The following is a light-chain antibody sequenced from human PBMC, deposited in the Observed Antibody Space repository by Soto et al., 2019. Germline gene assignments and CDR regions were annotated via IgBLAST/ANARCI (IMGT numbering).Light chain of an antibody. J-gene: IGKJ1*01. Sequence: DIVMTQSPDSPAVSLGERATINCKSSQSVLYSSNNKNYLAWYQQKPGQPPKLLIYWASTRESGVPDRFSGSGSGTDFTLTISSLQAEDVAVYYCQQYYSTLWTFGQGTKVDIK. CDR3: QQYYSTLWT. CDR1: QSVLYSSNNKNY. V-gene: IGKV4-1*01. CDR2: WAS.